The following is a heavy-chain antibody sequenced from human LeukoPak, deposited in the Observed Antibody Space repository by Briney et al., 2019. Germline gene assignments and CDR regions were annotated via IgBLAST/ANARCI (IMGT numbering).Heavy chain of an antibody. J-gene: IGHJ4*02. D-gene: IGHD5-12*01. CDR1: GGSISSYY. CDR2: IYYSGST. Sequence: SETLSLTCTVSGGSISSYYWSWIRQPPGKGLAWIGYIYYSGSTNYNPSLKSRVTISVDTSKNQFSLKLNSVTAADTAVYYCARVSGYDWESFYDYWGQGTLVTVSS. V-gene: IGHV4-59*01. CDR3: ARVSGYDWESFYDY.